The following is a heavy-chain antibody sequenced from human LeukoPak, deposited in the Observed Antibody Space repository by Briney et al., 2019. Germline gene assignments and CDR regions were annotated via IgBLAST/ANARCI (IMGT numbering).Heavy chain of an antibody. Sequence: RASLRLSCVASGFTFSNYAMSWVRQAPGKGLGWVSAITGSGGNTYYADSVKGRFTISRDNSKNTVFLQMNSLRAEDTAVYYCAKWGDYDVLTGYYVSDYWGQGTLVTVSS. D-gene: IGHD3-9*01. CDR3: AKWGDYDVLTGYYVSDY. CDR2: ITGSGGNT. V-gene: IGHV3-23*01. CDR1: GFTFSNYA. J-gene: IGHJ4*02.